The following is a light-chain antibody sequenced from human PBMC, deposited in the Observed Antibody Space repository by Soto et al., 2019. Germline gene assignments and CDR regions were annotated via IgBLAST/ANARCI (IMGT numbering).Light chain of an antibody. Sequence: DIVMTQSPDSLAVSLGERATINCKSSQRVLYSSNNKKYLAWYQQKPGQPPKLLIYWASTRESGVPDRFSGSGSGTDFTLTISSLQAEDVAVYYCQQYYSLWTFGQGTKVEIK. J-gene: IGKJ1*01. V-gene: IGKV4-1*01. CDR3: QQYYSLWT. CDR1: QRVLYSSNNKKY. CDR2: WAS.